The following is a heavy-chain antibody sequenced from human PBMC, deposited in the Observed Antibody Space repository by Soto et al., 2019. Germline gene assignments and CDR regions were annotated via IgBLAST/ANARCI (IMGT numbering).Heavy chain of an antibody. Sequence: QVQLVESGGGVVQPGRSLRLSCAASGFTFSSYGMHWVRQAPGKGLEWVAVISYDGSNKYYADSVKGRFTISRDNSKKTLYLQMTSLRAEDKVVYYCAPWFGAFDYWGQGTLVTVSS. CDR2: ISYDGSNK. CDR3: APWFGAFDY. J-gene: IGHJ4*02. D-gene: IGHD3-10*01. V-gene: IGHV3-30*03. CDR1: GFTFSSYG.